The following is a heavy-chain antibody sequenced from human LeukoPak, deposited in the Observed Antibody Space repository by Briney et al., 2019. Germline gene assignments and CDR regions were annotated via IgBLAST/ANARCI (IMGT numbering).Heavy chain of an antibody. D-gene: IGHD2-2*01. CDR1: GFTFSSYA. Sequence: GRSLRLSCAASGFTFSSYAMHWVRQAPGKGLEWVAVISYDGSNKYYAGSVKGRFTISRDNSKNTLYLQMNSLRAEDTAVYYCARDSAAARTRPVLDYWGQGTLVTVSS. V-gene: IGHV3-30*04. CDR3: ARDSAAARTRPVLDY. J-gene: IGHJ4*02. CDR2: ISYDGSNK.